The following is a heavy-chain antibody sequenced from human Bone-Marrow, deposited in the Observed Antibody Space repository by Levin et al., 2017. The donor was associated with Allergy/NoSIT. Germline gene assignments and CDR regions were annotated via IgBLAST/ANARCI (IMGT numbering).Heavy chain of an antibody. CDR2: INPNSGGT. D-gene: IGHD4-11*01. CDR3: ARRSPYSNYGTWPPAFDY. Sequence: PGESLKISCKASGYTFTGYYMHWVRQAPGQGLEWMGRINPNSGGTNYAQKFQGRVTMTRDTSISTAYMELSRLRSDDTAVYYCARRSPYSNYGTWPPAFDYWGQGTLVTVSS. CDR1: GYTFTGYY. V-gene: IGHV1-2*06. J-gene: IGHJ4*02.